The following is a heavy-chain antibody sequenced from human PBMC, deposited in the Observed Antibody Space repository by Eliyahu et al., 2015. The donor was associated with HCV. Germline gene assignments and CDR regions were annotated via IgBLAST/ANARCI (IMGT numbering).Heavy chain of an antibody. CDR3: AREHTRLYYFDS. CDR2: IRYDGSHK. D-gene: IGHD2-8*01. CDR1: GFNFHSYG. V-gene: IGHV3-33*01. Sequence: VQPGRSLRLSCAASGFNFHSYGIHWVRQAPGKGLEWVALIRYDGSHKFYADSVKGRFTISRDNSKNTLSLQMSRLRAEDTAVYYCAREHTRLYYFDSWGQGSLVTVSS. J-gene: IGHJ4*02.